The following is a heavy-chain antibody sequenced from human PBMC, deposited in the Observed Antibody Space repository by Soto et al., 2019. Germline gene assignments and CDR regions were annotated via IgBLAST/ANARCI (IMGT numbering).Heavy chain of an antibody. CDR1: GFTVNIYA. CDR2: IIGYGDFT. Sequence: EVQLLESGGDLIQPGGSLRLSCAASGFTVNIYAMTWVRQAPGKGLEWVSAIIGYGDFTYYADSVEGRFTISRDNSMNTLYLQMNSLRAEDTAVYYGAKDWYLDHDSSGYLFDNWGQGTLVTVSS. V-gene: IGHV3-23*01. D-gene: IGHD3-22*01. J-gene: IGHJ4*02. CDR3: AKDWYLDHDSSGYLFDN.